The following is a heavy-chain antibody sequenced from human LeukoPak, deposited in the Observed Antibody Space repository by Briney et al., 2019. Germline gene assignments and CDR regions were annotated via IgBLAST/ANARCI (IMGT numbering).Heavy chain of an antibody. CDR3: ATSPASSCLDY. V-gene: IGHV3-53*01. CDR2: VYTGGST. D-gene: IGHD6-13*01. CDR1: GFTVSSNY. J-gene: IGHJ4*02. Sequence: GGSLRLSCAASGFTVSSNYMSWVRQGPGKGLEWISVVYTGGSTYYADSVKGRFTISRDNSKNTLYLQMNSLRAEDTAVYYCATSPASSCLDYWGQGTLVTVSS.